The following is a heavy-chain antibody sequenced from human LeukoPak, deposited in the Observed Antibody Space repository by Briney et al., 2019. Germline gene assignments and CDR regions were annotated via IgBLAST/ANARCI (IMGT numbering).Heavy chain of an antibody. CDR1: GDSISSGSYS. J-gene: IGHJ5*02. D-gene: IGHD6-19*01. CDR2: IHYSGST. CDR3: ARPLASGWYSWFDP. Sequence: PSETLSLTCTVSGDSISSGSYSWGWIRQPPGKGLEWIGSIHYSGSTYYNTSLNSRVTISVDTPKNQFSLKLSSVTAADTAVYYCARPLASGWYSWFDPWGQGTLVTVSS. V-gene: IGHV4-39*01.